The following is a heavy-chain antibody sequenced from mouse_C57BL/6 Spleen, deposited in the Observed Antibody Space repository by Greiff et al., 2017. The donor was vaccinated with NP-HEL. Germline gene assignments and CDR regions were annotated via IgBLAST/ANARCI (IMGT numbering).Heavy chain of an antibody. D-gene: IGHD2-2*01. J-gene: IGHJ2*01. CDR3: ATRSTMVTTGDY. CDR1: GYTFTSYG. Sequence: VMLVESGAELARPGASVKLSCKASGYTFTSYGISWVKQRTGQGLEWIGEIYPRSGNTYYNEKFKGKATLTADKSSSTAYMELRSLTSEDSAVYFCATRSTMVTTGDYWGQGTTLTVSS. CDR2: IYPRSGNT. V-gene: IGHV1-81*01.